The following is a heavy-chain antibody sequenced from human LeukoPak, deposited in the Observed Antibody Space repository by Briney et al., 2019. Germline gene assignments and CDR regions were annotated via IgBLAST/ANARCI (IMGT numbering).Heavy chain of an antibody. CDR3: AREDTAMVIGMDV. V-gene: IGHV3-30*04. D-gene: IGHD5-18*01. CDR2: ISYDGSNK. Sequence: PGGSLRLSCAASGFTFSSYAMHWVRQAPGKGLEWVAVISYDGSNKYYADSVKGRFTISRDNSKNTLHLQMNSLRAEDTAVYYCAREDTAMVIGMDVWGQGTTVTVSS. CDR1: GFTFSSYA. J-gene: IGHJ6*02.